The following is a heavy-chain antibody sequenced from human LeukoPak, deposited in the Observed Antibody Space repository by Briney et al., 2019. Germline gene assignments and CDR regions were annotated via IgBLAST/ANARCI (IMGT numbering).Heavy chain of an antibody. Sequence: GRSLRLSCAASGFTFSSYGMHWVRQAPGKGLEWVAVISYDGSNKYYADSVKGRFTISRDNSKNTLYLQMNSLRAEDTAVYYCASISGYGSYYFDYWGQGTLVTVSS. J-gene: IGHJ4*02. CDR3: ASISGYGSYYFDY. D-gene: IGHD5-12*01. CDR2: ISYDGSNK. V-gene: IGHV3-30*03. CDR1: GFTFSSYG.